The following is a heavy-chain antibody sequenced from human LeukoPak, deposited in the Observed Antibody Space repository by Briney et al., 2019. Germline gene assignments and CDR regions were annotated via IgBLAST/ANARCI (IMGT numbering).Heavy chain of an antibody. CDR3: ARDPLYYDFWSGYYAYYYGMDV. D-gene: IGHD3-3*01. V-gene: IGHV3-21*01. CDR1: GFTFSSYS. Sequence: GGSLRLSCAASGFTFSSYSMNWVRQAPGKGLEWVSSISSSSSYIYYADSVRGRFTISRGNAKNSLYLQMNSLRAEDTAVYYCARDPLYYDFWSGYYAYYYGMDVWGQGTTVTVSS. CDR2: ISSSSSYI. J-gene: IGHJ6*02.